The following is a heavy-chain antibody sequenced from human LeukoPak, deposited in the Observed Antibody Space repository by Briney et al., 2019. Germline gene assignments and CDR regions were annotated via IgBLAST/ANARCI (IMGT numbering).Heavy chain of an antibody. CDR1: GFTFRSSW. D-gene: IGHD3-22*01. CDR2: IKQDGSEK. V-gene: IGHV3-7*01. CDR3: GILIYDSSGYYYQRHFDY. Sequence: GGSLRLSCAASGFTFRSSWMRCVRQAPGKGLEWVANIKQDGSEKYYVDSVKGRFTISRDNAKNSLYVQMNSLRAEDTAVYYCGILIYDSSGYYYQRHFDYWGQGTLVTVSS. J-gene: IGHJ4*02.